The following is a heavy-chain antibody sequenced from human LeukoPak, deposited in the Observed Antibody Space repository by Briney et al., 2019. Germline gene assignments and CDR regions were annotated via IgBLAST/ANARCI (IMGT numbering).Heavy chain of an antibody. CDR2: ISSNGGST. V-gene: IGHV3-64*01. Sequence: PGGSLRLSCAASGFPFSSYAMSWVRQAPGKGLEYVSAISSNGGSTYYANSVKGRFTISRDNSKNTLYLQMGSLRAEDMAVYYCARDSIYCSSTSCYRYFQHWGQGTLVTVSS. CDR1: GFPFSSYA. J-gene: IGHJ1*01. CDR3: ARDSIYCSSTSCYRYFQH. D-gene: IGHD2-2*01.